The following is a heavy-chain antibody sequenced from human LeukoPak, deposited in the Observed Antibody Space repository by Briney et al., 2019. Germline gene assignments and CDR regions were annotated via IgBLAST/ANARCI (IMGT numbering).Heavy chain of an antibody. J-gene: IGHJ1*01. CDR2: IYSGGST. Sequence: SGGSLRLSCAASGFTVSSKYMSWVRQAPGKGLEWVSVIYSGGSTYYADSVKGRFTISRDNSKNTLYLQMNSLRAEDTAVYYCARGPVRGVIQLWGQGTLVTVSS. CDR1: GFTVSSKY. D-gene: IGHD3-10*01. CDR3: ARGPVRGVIQL. V-gene: IGHV3-53*01.